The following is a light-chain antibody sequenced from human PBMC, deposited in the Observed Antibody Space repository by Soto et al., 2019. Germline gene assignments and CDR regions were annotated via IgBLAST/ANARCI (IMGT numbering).Light chain of an antibody. V-gene: IGLV2-14*01. CDR1: SSDVGGYNY. CDR3: GSYTSSNTLT. Sequence: QSVLTQPPSVSGSPGQSITISCTGTSSDVGGYNYVSWYQQHPGKVPKLMIYDVSNRPSGVSDRFSGSKSGNTASLTISGLQAEDEADYYCGSYTSSNTLTFGGGTKVTVL. CDR2: DVS. J-gene: IGLJ3*02.